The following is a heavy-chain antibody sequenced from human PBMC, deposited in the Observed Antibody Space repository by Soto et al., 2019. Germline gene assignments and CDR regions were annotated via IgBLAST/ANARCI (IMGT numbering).Heavy chain of an antibody. V-gene: IGHV6-1*01. CDR1: WDSVSSNSAA. CDR2: TYYRSKWYN. D-gene: IGHD6-19*01. J-gene: IGHJ6*02. CDR3: ARFCSVAVAWGYYGMDV. Sequence: TLSLTCAISWDSVSSNSAAWNWIRQSPSRGLEWLGRTYYRSKWYNDYAVSVKSRITINPDTSKNQFSLQLNSVTPEDTAVYYCARFCSVAVAWGYYGMDVWGQGTTVTVSS.